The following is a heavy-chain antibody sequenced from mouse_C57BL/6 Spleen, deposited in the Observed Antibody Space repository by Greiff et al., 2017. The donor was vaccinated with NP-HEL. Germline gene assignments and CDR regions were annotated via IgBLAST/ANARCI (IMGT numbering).Heavy chain of an antibody. CDR2: IYPGSGST. CDR3: ARPIYYYGSSYGGDY. Sequence: QVQLQQPGAELVKPGASVKMSCKASGYTFTSYWITWVKQRPGQGLEWIGDIYPGSGSTNYNEKFKSKATLTVDTSSSTAYMQLRSLTSEDSAVYYCARPIYYYGSSYGGDYWGQGTTLTVSS. CDR1: GYTFTSYW. V-gene: IGHV1-55*01. D-gene: IGHD1-1*01. J-gene: IGHJ2*01.